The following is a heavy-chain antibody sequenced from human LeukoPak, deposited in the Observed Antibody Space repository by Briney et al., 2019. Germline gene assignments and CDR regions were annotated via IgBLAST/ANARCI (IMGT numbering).Heavy chain of an antibody. CDR3: ARGKGSSSPYYFDY. CDR2: IYSGDNT. J-gene: IGHJ4*02. CDR1: GFTVSSNY. V-gene: IGHV3-66*01. Sequence: PGGSLRLSCAASGFTVSSNYMSWVGQAPGKGLEWVSIIYSGDNTYYADSVKGRFTISRDNSKNTLYLQMNSLRAEDTAVYYCARGKGSSSPYYFDYWGQGTLVTVSS. D-gene: IGHD6-6*01.